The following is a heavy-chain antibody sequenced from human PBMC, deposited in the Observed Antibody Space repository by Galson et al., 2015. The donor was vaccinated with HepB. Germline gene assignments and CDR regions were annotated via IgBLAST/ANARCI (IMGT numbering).Heavy chain of an antibody. D-gene: IGHD5-12*01. J-gene: IGHJ5*02. CDR1: GFTFSSSA. CDR2: IIVGSGIT. CDR3: AAETYSGRCCWFDP. Sequence: SVKVSCKASGFTFSSSAIQWVRQARGQRLEWIGWIIVGSGITNYAQKFQDRITITRDVSTSTAYMELSSLRPEDTAVYYCAAETYSGRCCWFDPWGQGTLVTVST. V-gene: IGHV1-58*02.